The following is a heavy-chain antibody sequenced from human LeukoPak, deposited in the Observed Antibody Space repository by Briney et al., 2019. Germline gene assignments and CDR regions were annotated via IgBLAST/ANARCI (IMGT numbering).Heavy chain of an antibody. V-gene: IGHV4-31*03. CDR2: IYYSGST. D-gene: IGHD6-19*01. Sequence: SETLSLTCTVSGGSTSSGGYYWSWIRQHPGKGLEWIGYIYYSGSTYYNPSLKSRVTISVDTSKNQFSLKLSSVTAADTAVYYCARLRRDSSGWYADDYWGQGTLVTVSS. CDR1: GGSTSSGGYY. J-gene: IGHJ4*02. CDR3: ARLRRDSSGWYADDY.